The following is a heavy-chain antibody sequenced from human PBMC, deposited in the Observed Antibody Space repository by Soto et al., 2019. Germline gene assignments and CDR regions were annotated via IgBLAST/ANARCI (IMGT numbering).Heavy chain of an antibody. D-gene: IGHD3-16*01. CDR1: GGSISGHY. Sequence: QVQLQESGPGLVKPSETLSLSCSVSGGSISGHYWSWVRQTPGKGLEWIGYMYYSGSTNYNPSLKSRVTISVDTSKTHFSLRLTSVTAADTAVYYCARGPYYDLILNYYYLDVWGKGTTVTVSS. J-gene: IGHJ6*03. CDR3: ARGPYYDLILNYYYLDV. V-gene: IGHV4-59*08. CDR2: MYYSGST.